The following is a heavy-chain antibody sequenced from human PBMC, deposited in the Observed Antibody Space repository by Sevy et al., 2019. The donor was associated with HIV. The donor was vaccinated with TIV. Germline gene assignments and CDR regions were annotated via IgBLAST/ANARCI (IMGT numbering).Heavy chain of an antibody. D-gene: IGHD5-18*01. CDR1: GFTFSSYW. J-gene: IGHJ6*02. Sequence: GGSLRLSCAASGFTFSSYWMSWVRQAPGKGLEWVATIKQDGSEKYYVDSVKGRFTISRDNAKNSLYLQMNSLRAEDTAVYYGARFSVDTAMGNYYYYGMDVWGQGTTVTVSS. CDR3: ARFSVDTAMGNYYYYGMDV. V-gene: IGHV3-7*01. CDR2: IKQDGSEK.